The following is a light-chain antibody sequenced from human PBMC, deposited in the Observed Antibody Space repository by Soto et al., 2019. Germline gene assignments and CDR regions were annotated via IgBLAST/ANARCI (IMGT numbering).Light chain of an antibody. CDR2: KAS. CDR3: QRYNSYPLT. J-gene: IGKJ4*01. CDR1: QSISSW. Sequence: DIQMTQTPSTLSTSVGGRVPITCRASQSISSWLAWYQQKPGKAPKLLIYKASSLESGVPSRFSGSGSGTEFTLTISSLQPDDFATYYCQRYNSYPLTFGGGTKLDIK. V-gene: IGKV1-5*03.